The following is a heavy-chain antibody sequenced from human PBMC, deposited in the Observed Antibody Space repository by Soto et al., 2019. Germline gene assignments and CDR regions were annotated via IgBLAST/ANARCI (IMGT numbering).Heavy chain of an antibody. CDR2: IYYSGST. Sequence: QVQLQESGPGLVKPSETLSLTCTVSGGSVSSGSYYWSWIRQPPGKGLEWIGYIYYSGSTNYNPSLMSRVTISVDTSKNQFSLKLSSVTAADTAVYYCARGFKTYYYDSSGYYGVGYFDYWGQGTLVTVSS. D-gene: IGHD3-22*01. CDR3: ARGFKTYYYDSSGYYGVGYFDY. CDR1: GGSVSSGSYY. V-gene: IGHV4-61*01. J-gene: IGHJ4*02.